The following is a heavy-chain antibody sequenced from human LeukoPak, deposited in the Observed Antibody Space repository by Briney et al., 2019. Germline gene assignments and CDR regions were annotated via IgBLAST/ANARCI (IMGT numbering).Heavy chain of an antibody. J-gene: IGHJ3*02. CDR2: ISYDGSNK. CDR3: AKGAPHYDSSGNDAFDI. D-gene: IGHD3-22*01. V-gene: IGHV3-30*18. CDR1: GFTFSSYG. Sequence: GRSLRLSCAASGFTFSSYGMHWVRQAPGKGLEWVAVISYDGSNKYYADSVKGRFTISRDNSKNTLYLQMNSLRAEDTAVYYCAKGAPHYDSSGNDAFDIWGQGTMVTVSS.